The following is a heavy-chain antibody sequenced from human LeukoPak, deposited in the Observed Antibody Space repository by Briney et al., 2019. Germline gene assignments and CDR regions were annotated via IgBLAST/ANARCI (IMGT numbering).Heavy chain of an antibody. J-gene: IGHJ4*02. D-gene: IGHD4-11*01. Sequence: GGSLRLSCAASGFTFSNSAMNWVRQVPGKGLEWVSSIDYDSSHIYYAASVRGRFTISRDNARNSVYLQMNSLRVEDTAVYYCAKDAQRGFDYSNSLEHWGQGSLVTVSS. CDR1: GFTFSNSA. V-gene: IGHV3-21*01. CDR2: IDYDSSHI. CDR3: AKDAQRGFDYSNSLEH.